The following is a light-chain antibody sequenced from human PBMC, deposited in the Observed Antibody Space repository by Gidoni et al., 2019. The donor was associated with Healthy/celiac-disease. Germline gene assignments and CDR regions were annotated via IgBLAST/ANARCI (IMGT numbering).Light chain of an antibody. CDR2: LGS. Sequence: DIVMTQSPLSLPVTPGEPASISCRSSQSLLHSNGYNYLDWYLQKPGQSPQLLIYLGSNRAYGVPDRFSGRGSGKDFTLKISRVEAEDVGVYYCMQALQTPWTFGQGTKVEIK. CDR1: QSLLHSNGYNY. V-gene: IGKV2-28*01. J-gene: IGKJ1*01. CDR3: MQALQTPWT.